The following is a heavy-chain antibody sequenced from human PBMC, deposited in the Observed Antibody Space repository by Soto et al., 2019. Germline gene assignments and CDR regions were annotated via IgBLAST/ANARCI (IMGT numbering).Heavy chain of an antibody. Sequence: PGGSLILSCAASGFIFSNYWMHWVRQKPGKGLVWVSRINSDGTTTTHADSVKGRFTISRDNAKNTLYLQMDSLRVDDTAVYYCASGAYYGDIRGYWGQGTLVTVSS. CDR1: GFIFSNYW. CDR2: INSDGTTT. CDR3: ASGAYYGDIRGY. J-gene: IGHJ4*02. V-gene: IGHV3-74*01. D-gene: IGHD4-17*01.